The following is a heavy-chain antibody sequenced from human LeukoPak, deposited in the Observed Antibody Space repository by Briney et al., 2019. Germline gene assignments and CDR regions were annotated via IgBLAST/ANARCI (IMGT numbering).Heavy chain of an antibody. Sequence: GRSLRLSCAASGFTFSSYWMHWVRQAPGKGLVWVSRINSDGSSTSYADSVRGRFTISRDNAKNTLYLQMNSLRAEDTAVYYCARGPHDILTGYYFDYWGQGTLVTVSS. CDR3: ARGPHDILTGYYFDY. J-gene: IGHJ4*02. D-gene: IGHD3-9*01. CDR2: INSDGSST. CDR1: GFTFSSYW. V-gene: IGHV3-74*01.